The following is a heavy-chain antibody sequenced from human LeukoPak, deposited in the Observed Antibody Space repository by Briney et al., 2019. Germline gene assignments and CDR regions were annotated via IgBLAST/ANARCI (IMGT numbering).Heavy chain of an antibody. CDR2: INHSGST. D-gene: IGHD5-24*01. V-gene: IGHV4-34*01. CDR3: ARFSAEMATMDY. Sequence: SDTLSLTWAVDGGSFSGYYCSWIRQPPGKGLEWIGEINHSGSTNYNPSLKSPVTISVDTSKNQFSLKLSSVTAADTAVYYCARFSAEMATMDYWGQGTLVTVSS. J-gene: IGHJ4*02. CDR1: GGSFSGYY.